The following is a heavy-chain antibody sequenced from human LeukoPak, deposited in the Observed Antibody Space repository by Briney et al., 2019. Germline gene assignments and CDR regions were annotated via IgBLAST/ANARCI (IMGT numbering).Heavy chain of an antibody. J-gene: IGHJ6*02. CDR1: GYTFTSYD. D-gene: IGHD2/OR15-2a*01. CDR3: ARHSMAVYYYYGMDV. V-gene: IGHV1-8*01. Sequence: ASVKVSCKASGYTFTSYDINWVRQATGQGLEWMGWMNPNSGNTGYAQKFQGRVTMTRNTSISTAYMELSSLRSEDTAVYYCARHSMAVYYYYGMDVWGQGTTVTVSS. CDR2: MNPNSGNT.